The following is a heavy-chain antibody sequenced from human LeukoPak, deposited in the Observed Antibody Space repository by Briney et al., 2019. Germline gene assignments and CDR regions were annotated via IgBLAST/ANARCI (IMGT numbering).Heavy chain of an antibody. CDR3: ARGSQARDFWTFNPLRDGPARWFDP. D-gene: IGHD3/OR15-3a*01. Sequence: GGSLRLSCAASGLTFSDYYMSWIRQAPGKGLEWVSYISSSGSTIYYADSVKGRFTISRDNAKNSLYLQMNSLRAEDTAVYYCARGSQARDFWTFNPLRDGPARWFDPWDQGTLVTVSS. V-gene: IGHV3-11*01. CDR1: GLTFSDYY. CDR2: ISSSGSTI. J-gene: IGHJ5*02.